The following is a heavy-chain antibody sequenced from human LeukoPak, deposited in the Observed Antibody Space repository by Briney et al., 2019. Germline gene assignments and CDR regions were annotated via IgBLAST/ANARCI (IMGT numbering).Heavy chain of an antibody. Sequence: PSETLSLTCTVSGGSISSSSYYWGWIRQPPGKGLEWIGSIYYSGSTYYNPSLKSRVTISVDTSKNQFSLKLSSVTAADTAVYYCARDDRDYGDPIFDYWGQGTLVTVSS. CDR1: GGSISSSSYY. CDR3: ARDDRDYGDPIFDY. V-gene: IGHV4-39*02. J-gene: IGHJ4*02. D-gene: IGHD4-17*01. CDR2: IYYSGST.